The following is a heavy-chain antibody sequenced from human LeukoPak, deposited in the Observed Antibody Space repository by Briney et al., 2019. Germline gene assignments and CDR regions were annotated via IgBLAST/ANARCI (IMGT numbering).Heavy chain of an antibody. V-gene: IGHV3-74*01. CDR2: INIDATSI. CDR1: GFTINKFW. D-gene: IGHD6-13*01. Sequence: GGSLRLSCAATGFTINKFWMHWVRQAPGKGLVWVSRINIDATSISYADSVKGRFTISRDNAKNTLYLQMNSLRAEDTAVYFCARIAASGTSFDHWGQGALVTVSS. J-gene: IGHJ4*02. CDR3: ARIAASGTSFDH.